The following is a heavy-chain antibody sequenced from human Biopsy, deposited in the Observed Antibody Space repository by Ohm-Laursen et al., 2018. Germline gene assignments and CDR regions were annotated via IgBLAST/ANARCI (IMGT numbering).Heavy chain of an antibody. CDR1: GGSIKSYY. J-gene: IGHJ4*02. CDR2: IYYTGTT. D-gene: IGHD7-27*01. V-gene: IGHV4-59*01. CDR3: ARLTGDPSY. Sequence: GTLSLTCAVSGGSIKSYYWNWIRQPPGKGLEWIGFIYYTGTTNYNPSLKSRLTLSVDTSRNQFSLRLISVTAADTAVYYCARLTGDPSYWGQGILVTVSS.